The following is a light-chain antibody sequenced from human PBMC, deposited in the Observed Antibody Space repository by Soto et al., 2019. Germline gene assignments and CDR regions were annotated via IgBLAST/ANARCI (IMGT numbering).Light chain of an antibody. Sequence: QSVLTQSPSVSGAPGQRVTISCSGSTSNIGNNAVNWYQQLPGKAPRALIYYDDLLPTGVSKRFSGSKSGTSVSLAISGLQSDDEADYYCASWDDTLSGVVFGGGTKVTVL. J-gene: IGLJ3*02. CDR2: YDD. CDR3: ASWDDTLSGVV. CDR1: TSNIGNNA. V-gene: IGLV1-36*01.